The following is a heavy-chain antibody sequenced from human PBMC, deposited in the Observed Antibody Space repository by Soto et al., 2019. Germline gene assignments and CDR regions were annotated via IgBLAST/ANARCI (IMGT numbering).Heavy chain of an antibody. CDR1: GFTFSDHY. J-gene: IGHJ6*02. Sequence: EVQLVESGGGLVQPGGSLRLSCAASGFTFSDHYMDWVRQAPGKGLEWVGRSRNKANSYTTEYAASVKGRFTISRDDSTNSLYLQMNSLKTEDTAVYYCARARRGYSGDYGMDVWGQGATVTVSS. CDR2: SRNKANSYTT. CDR3: ARARRGYSGDYGMDV. V-gene: IGHV3-72*01. D-gene: IGHD5-18*01.